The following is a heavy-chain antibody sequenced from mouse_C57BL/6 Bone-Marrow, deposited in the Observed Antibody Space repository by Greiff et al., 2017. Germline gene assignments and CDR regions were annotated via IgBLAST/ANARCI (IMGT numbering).Heavy chain of an antibody. V-gene: IGHV1-64*01. D-gene: IGHD1-1*01. Sequence: QVQLQQSGAELVKPGASVKLSCKASGYTFTSYWMHWVKQRPGQGLEWIGMIHPNSGSTNYNEKFKSKATLTVDKSSSTAYMQLSSLTSEDSAVYYCARRSSITTVVAPFAYWGQGTLVTVSA. CDR1: GYTFTSYW. CDR3: ARRSSITTVVAPFAY. J-gene: IGHJ3*01. CDR2: IHPNSGST.